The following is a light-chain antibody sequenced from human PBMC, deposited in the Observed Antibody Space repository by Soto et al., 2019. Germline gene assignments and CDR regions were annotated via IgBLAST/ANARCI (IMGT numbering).Light chain of an antibody. Sequence: QSALTQPASVSGSPGQSITISCTGTSSDVGSYNLVSWYQQHPGKAPKFMIYEGSKRPSGVSNRFSGSKSGNTASLTISGLQDEDEADYYCCSYAGSNTWVFGGGTQLTVL. CDR2: EGS. V-gene: IGLV2-23*01. J-gene: IGLJ3*02. CDR3: CSYAGSNTWV. CDR1: SSDVGSYNL.